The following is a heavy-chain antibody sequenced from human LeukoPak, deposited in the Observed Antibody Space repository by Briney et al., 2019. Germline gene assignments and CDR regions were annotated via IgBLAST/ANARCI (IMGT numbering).Heavy chain of an antibody. D-gene: IGHD3-10*01. Sequence: GGSLRLSCAASGFTFDDYAMHWVRQAPGKGLEWVSGISWNSGFIVYADSVKGRFTISRDNAKNSLYLQMNSLRAEDMALYYCAKGLDGSGSYPDYWGQGTLVTVSS. J-gene: IGHJ4*02. V-gene: IGHV3-9*03. CDR1: GFTFDDYA. CDR3: AKGLDGSGSYPDY. CDR2: ISWNSGFI.